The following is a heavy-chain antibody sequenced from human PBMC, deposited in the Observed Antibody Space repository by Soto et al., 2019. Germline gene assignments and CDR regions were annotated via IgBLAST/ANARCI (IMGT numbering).Heavy chain of an antibody. D-gene: IGHD6-19*01. CDR3: AKDTGYSSGRTTRTQYYFDY. Sequence: QVQLVESGGGVVQPGRSLRLSCAASGFTFSSYGMHWVRQAPGKGLEWVAVISYDGSNKYYADSVKGRFTISRDNSKNTLYLQMNSLRAEDTAVYYCAKDTGYSSGRTTRTQYYFDYWGQGTLVTVSS. CDR2: ISYDGSNK. CDR1: GFTFSSYG. V-gene: IGHV3-30*18. J-gene: IGHJ4*02.